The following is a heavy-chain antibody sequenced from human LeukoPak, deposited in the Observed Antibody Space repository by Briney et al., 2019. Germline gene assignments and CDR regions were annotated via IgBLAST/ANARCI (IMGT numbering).Heavy chain of an antibody. V-gene: IGHV3-30*03. J-gene: IGHJ6*02. D-gene: IGHD3-22*01. CDR1: GFMFSYYG. CDR3: ARDGYYDGTGYYPYYYYGMDV. Sequence: GGSLRLSCAASGFMFSYYGMHWVRQAPGKGLEWVAIISSDGKMKYYADSVKGRFTIFRDNSENTLSLQLHSLRVEDTAIYYCARDGYYDGTGYYPYYYYGMDVWGPGTTVTVSS. CDR2: ISSDGKMK.